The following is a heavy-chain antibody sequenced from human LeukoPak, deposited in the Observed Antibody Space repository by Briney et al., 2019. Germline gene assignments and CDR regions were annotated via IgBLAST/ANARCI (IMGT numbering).Heavy chain of an antibody. CDR1: GFTFSSYS. CDR2: ISSSSSYI. J-gene: IGHJ4*02. CDR3: ARGGVVVPAAIH. V-gene: IGHV3-21*01. D-gene: IGHD2-2*01. Sequence: GGSLRLSCAASGFTFSSYSMNWVRQAPGKGLEWVSSISSSSSYIYYADSVKGRFTISRDNAKNSLYLQRNSLRAEDTAVYYCARGGVVVPAAIHWGQGTLVTVSS.